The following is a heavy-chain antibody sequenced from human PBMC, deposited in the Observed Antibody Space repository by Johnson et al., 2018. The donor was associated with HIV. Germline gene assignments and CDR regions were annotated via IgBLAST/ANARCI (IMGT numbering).Heavy chain of an antibody. V-gene: IGHV3-66*01. CDR2: IYSGGST. J-gene: IGHJ3*02. CDR1: GFTVSSNY. CDR3: AGLPDAFDI. Sequence: VLLVESGGGWVKPGGSLRLSCAASGFTVSSNYMSWVRQAPGKGPEWVSVIYSGGSTYYTDSVKGRFTISRDNSQNTLYLQMNSLRAEETAVYYCAGLPDAFDIWGQGTMVTVSS. D-gene: IGHD5-12*01.